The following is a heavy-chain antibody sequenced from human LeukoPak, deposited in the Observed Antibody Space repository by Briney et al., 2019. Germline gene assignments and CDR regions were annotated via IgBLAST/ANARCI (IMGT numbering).Heavy chain of an antibody. CDR2: ISSSSTYI. CDR1: GFTFSGYS. CDR3: SRGEAIAAPGTGKTFDI. Sequence: GGSLRLSCAASGFTFSGYSMHWVRQSPGRGLEWVSSISSSSTYIYYADSVKGRFTISRDNAKNSLYLQMNSLRAEDTALYYCSRGEAIAAPGTGKTFDIWGQGTLVTVSS. D-gene: IGHD6-13*01. V-gene: IGHV3-21*01. J-gene: IGHJ3*02.